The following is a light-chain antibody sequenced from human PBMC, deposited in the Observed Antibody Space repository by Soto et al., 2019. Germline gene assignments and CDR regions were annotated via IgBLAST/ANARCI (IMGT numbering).Light chain of an antibody. Sequence: EIVMTQSPATLSVSPGERATLSCRASQSVSSNLAWYQQKPGQAPRLLIYDASTRATGISARFSGSGSGTEFTLTISSLQSEDFAVYYCQQYNNWPSTFGQGTKLEIK. J-gene: IGKJ2*01. CDR3: QQYNNWPST. V-gene: IGKV3-15*01. CDR2: DAS. CDR1: QSVSSN.